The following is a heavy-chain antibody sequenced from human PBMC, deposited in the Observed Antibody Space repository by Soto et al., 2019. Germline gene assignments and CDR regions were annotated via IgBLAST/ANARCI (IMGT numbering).Heavy chain of an antibody. CDR2: IIPIFGTA. Sequence: SVKVSCKASGGTFSSYAIIWVRQAPGQGLEWMGGIIPIFGTANYPQKFQGRVTITADESTSTAYMEMRSLRSEDTDVYYYARDYMRGVGADDAFDIWGQGTMVTVSS. V-gene: IGHV1-69*13. D-gene: IGHD1-26*01. CDR3: ARDYMRGVGADDAFDI. J-gene: IGHJ3*02. CDR1: GGTFSSYA.